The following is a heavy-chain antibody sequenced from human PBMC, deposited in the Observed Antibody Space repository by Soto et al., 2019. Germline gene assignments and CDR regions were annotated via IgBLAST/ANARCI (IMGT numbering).Heavy chain of an antibody. CDR1: GFTFSSYA. CDR2: ISGSGGST. D-gene: IGHD6-13*01. V-gene: IGHV3-23*01. Sequence: GGSLRLSCAASGFTFSSYAMSWVRQAPGKGLEWVSAISGSGGSTYYADSVKGRFTISRDNSKNTLYLQMNSLRAEDTAVYYCTRPIEEYSSSWYDGLDAFDIWGQGTMVTV. CDR3: TRPIEEYSSSWYDGLDAFDI. J-gene: IGHJ3*02.